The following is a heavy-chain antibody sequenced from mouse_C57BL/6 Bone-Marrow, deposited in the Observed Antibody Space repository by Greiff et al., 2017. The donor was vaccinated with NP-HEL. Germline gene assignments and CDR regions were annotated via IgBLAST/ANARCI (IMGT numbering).Heavy chain of an antibody. CDR3: ARDWYAMDY. CDR1: GYSFTGYY. CDR2: INPSTGGT. J-gene: IGHJ4*01. V-gene: IGHV1-42*01. D-gene: IGHD4-1*01. Sequence: EVQLQQSGPELVKPGASVKISCKASGYSFTGYYMNWVKQSPEKSLEWIGEINPSTGGTTYNQKFKAKATLTVDKSSSTAYMQLKSLTSEDSAVYYCARDWYAMDYWDQGTSVTVSA.